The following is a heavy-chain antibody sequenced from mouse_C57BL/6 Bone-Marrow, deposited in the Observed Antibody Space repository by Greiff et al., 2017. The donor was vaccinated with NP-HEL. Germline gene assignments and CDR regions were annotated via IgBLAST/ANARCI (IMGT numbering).Heavy chain of an antibody. Sequence: QVQLQQPGAELVKPGASVKLSCKASGYTFTSYWMHWVKQRPGQGLEWIGMIHPNSGSTNYNEKFKSKATLTVDKSSSTAYMQLSSLTSEYSAVYYCARSPTTVAYYFDYWGQGTTLTVSS. CDR3: ARSPTTVAYYFDY. J-gene: IGHJ2*01. V-gene: IGHV1-64*01. CDR1: GYTFTSYW. CDR2: IHPNSGST. D-gene: IGHD1-1*01.